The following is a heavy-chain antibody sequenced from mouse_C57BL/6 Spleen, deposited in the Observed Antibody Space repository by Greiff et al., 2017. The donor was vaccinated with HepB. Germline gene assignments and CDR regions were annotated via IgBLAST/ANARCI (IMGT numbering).Heavy chain of an antibody. CDR3: ARGSSGYVDY. Sequence: EVQLQQSGPELVKPGASVKISCKASGYSFTGYYMNWVKQSPEKSLEWIGEINPSTGGTTYNQKFKAKATLTVDKSSSTAYMQLKSLTSEDSAVYYCARGSSGYVDYWGQGTTLTVSS. CDR2: INPSTGGT. J-gene: IGHJ2*01. CDR1: GYSFTGYY. V-gene: IGHV1-42*01. D-gene: IGHD3-2*02.